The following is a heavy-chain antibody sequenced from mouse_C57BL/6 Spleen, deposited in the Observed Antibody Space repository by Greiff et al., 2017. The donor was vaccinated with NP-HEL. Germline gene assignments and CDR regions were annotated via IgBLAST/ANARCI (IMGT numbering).Heavy chain of an antibody. D-gene: IGHD1-1*01. J-gene: IGHJ2*01. Sequence: QVQLQQPGAELVKPGASVKLSCKASGYTFTSYWMHWVKQRPGQGLEWIGMIHPNSGSTNYNEKFKSKATLTVDKSSSTAYMQLSSLTSEDSAVYYCAREGITTVLDYWGQGTTLTVSS. CDR1: GYTFTSYW. CDR2: IHPNSGST. V-gene: IGHV1-64*01. CDR3: AREGITTVLDY.